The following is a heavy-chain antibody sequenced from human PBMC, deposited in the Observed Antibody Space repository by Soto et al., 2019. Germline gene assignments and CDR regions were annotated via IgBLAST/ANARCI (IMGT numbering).Heavy chain of an antibody. V-gene: IGHV3-30-3*01. CDR3: ARVSIAAASPWYFDY. CDR1: GFTFSSYA. CDR2: ISYDGSNK. J-gene: IGHJ4*02. D-gene: IGHD6-13*01. Sequence: GGSLRLSWAASGFTFSSYAMHWVRQAPGKGLEGVAVISYDGSNKYYADPVKGRFTISRDNSKNTLYLQMNSLRAEDTAVYYCARVSIAAASPWYFDYWGQGTLVTVSS.